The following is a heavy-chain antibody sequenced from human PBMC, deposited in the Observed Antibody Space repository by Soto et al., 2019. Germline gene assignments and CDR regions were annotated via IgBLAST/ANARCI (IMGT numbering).Heavy chain of an antibody. CDR2: IIPIFGTA. CDR1: GGTFSSYA. Sequence: QVQLVQSGAEVKKPGSSVKVSCKASGGTFSSYAISWVRQAPGQGLEWMGGIIPIFGTANYAQKFQGRVTITADESTSTAYMELSXXXSEXTXXXXXXXXXXXXXXYYYXY. V-gene: IGHV1-69*01. CDR3: XXXXXXXXXYYYXY. J-gene: IGHJ6*01.